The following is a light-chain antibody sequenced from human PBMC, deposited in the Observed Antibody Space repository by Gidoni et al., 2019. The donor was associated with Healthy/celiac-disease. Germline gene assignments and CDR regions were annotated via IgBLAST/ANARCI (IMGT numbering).Light chain of an antibody. Sequence: DIQLTQSPSFLSASVRDRVTITCRASQGISSYLAWYQHKPGNAPKLLIYAASTLQSGVPSRFSGSVSGTEFTLTISSLQPEDFATYYCQQLNSYPVTFGQGTKLEIK. CDR3: QQLNSYPVT. CDR1: QGISSY. CDR2: AAS. V-gene: IGKV1-9*01. J-gene: IGKJ2*01.